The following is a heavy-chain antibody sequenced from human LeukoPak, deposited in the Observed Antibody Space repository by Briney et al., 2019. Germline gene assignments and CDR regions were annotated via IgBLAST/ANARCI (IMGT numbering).Heavy chain of an antibody. J-gene: IGHJ3*02. Sequence: ASVKVSCKASGYTFTSYGISWVRQAPGQGREGMGWISAYNGKTNYAQKLQGRVTMTTDTSTSTAYMELRSLRSDDTAVYYCARDLWFGDAFDIWGQGTMVTVSS. CDR3: ARDLWFGDAFDI. D-gene: IGHD3-10*01. CDR1: GYTFTSYG. CDR2: ISAYNGKT. V-gene: IGHV1-18*01.